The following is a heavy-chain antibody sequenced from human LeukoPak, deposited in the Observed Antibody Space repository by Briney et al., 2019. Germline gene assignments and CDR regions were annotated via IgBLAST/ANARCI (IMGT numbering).Heavy chain of an antibody. Sequence: SVKLSCKASGGTFSSYAISWVRQAPGQGLEWMGGIIPIFGTANYAQKFQGRVTITADESTSTAYMELSSLRSEDTAVYYCARGERGYSYGHLDYWGQGTLVTVSS. V-gene: IGHV1-69*13. D-gene: IGHD5-18*01. CDR2: IIPIFGTA. J-gene: IGHJ4*02. CDR3: ARGERGYSYGHLDY. CDR1: GGTFSSYA.